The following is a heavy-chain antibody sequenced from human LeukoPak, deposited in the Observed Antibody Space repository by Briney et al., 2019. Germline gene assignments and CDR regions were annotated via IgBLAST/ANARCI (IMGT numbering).Heavy chain of an antibody. D-gene: IGHD2-2*02. CDR3: AKDRIPTLVYYYYYMDV. Sequence: GGSLRLSCAASGFTFSSYWMSWVRQAPGKGLEWVANIKQDGSEKYYVDSVKGRFTISRDNAKNSLYLQMNSLRAEDTAVYYCAKDRIPTLVYYYYYMDVWGKGTTVTISS. V-gene: IGHV3-7*01. J-gene: IGHJ6*03. CDR1: GFTFSSYW. CDR2: IKQDGSEK.